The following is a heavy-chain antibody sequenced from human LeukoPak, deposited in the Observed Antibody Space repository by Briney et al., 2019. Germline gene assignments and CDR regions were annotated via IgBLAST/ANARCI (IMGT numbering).Heavy chain of an antibody. D-gene: IGHD2-15*01. CDR1: GFSFSSYG. J-gene: IGHJ4*02. V-gene: IGHV3-23*01. Sequence: GGSLRLSCAASGFSFSSYGMHWVRQAPGKGLEWVSAISDTGNTYHADSVKGRFTISRDSSKNTLFLQMNRLRPEDAAVYYCAKAPVTTCRGAFCYPFDYWGLGTLVTVSS. CDR2: ISDTGNT. CDR3: AKAPVTTCRGAFCYPFDY.